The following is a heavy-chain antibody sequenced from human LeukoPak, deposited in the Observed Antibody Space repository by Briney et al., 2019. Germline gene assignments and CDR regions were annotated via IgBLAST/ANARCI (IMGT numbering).Heavy chain of an antibody. CDR3: ARGGYSYGYDY. CDR2: INTDGSST. CDR1: GFTLRTYW. V-gene: IGHV3-74*01. D-gene: IGHD5-18*01. J-gene: IGHJ4*02. Sequence: GGSLRLSCAASGFTLRTYWMHWVRQAPGKGLVWVSHINTDGSSTSYADSVKGRLTISRDNAKNTLYLQMNSLRAEDTAVYYCARGGYSYGYDYWGQGTLVTVSS.